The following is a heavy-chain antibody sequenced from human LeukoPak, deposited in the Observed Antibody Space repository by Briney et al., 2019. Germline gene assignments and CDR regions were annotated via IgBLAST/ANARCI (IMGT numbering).Heavy chain of an antibody. CDR1: GYTFTGYY. J-gene: IGHJ4*02. Sequence: GASVKVSCKASGYTFTGYYMHWVRQTPAQGLEWMGWINPNSGGTNYAQKFQGRVTMTRDTSLSTAYMELSRLRSDDTAVYYCARVNDEWELPADYWGQGTLVTVSS. CDR3: ARVNDEWELPADY. CDR2: INPNSGGT. V-gene: IGHV1-2*02. D-gene: IGHD1-26*01.